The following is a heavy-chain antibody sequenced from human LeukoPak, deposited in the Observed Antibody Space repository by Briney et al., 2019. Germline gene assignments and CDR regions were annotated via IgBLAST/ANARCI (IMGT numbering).Heavy chain of an antibody. CDR1: GYTLTGYF. D-gene: IGHD3-22*01. CDR2: INPNSGGT. J-gene: IGHJ4*02. V-gene: IGHV1-2*02. CDR3: ARESDYYDSSGYYY. Sequence: ASVKVSCKASGYTLTGYFMHWVRQAPGQGLEWMGWINPNSGGTNYAQKFQGRVTMTRDTSISTAYMELSRLRSDDTAVYYCARESDYYDSSGYYYWGQGTLVTVSS.